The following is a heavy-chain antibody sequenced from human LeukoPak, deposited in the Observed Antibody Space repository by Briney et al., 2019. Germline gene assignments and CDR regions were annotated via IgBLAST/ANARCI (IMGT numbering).Heavy chain of an antibody. CDR2: IYHSGST. CDR1: GGSISSGGYS. V-gene: IGHV4-30-2*01. Sequence: SETLSLTCAVSGGSISSGGYSWSWIRQPPGKGLEWIGYIYHSGSTYYNPSLKSRVTISVDRSKNQFSLKLSSVTAADTAVYYCASYSYYYDSSGYFDYWGQGTLVTVSS. D-gene: IGHD3-22*01. CDR3: ASYSYYYDSSGYFDY. J-gene: IGHJ4*02.